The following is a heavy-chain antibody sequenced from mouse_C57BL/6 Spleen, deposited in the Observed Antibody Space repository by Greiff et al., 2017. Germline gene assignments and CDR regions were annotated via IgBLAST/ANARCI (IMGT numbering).Heavy chain of an antibody. CDR1: GYTFTSYW. D-gene: IGHD4-1*01. Sequence: QVHVKQPGAELVKPGASVKLSCKASGYTFTSYWMHWVKQRPGQGLEWIGMIHPNSGSTNYNEKFKSKATLTVDKSSSTAYMQLSSLTSEDSAVYYCARSVSWDEGYWGQGTTLTVSS. V-gene: IGHV1-64*01. CDR2: IHPNSGST. J-gene: IGHJ2*01. CDR3: ARSVSWDEGY.